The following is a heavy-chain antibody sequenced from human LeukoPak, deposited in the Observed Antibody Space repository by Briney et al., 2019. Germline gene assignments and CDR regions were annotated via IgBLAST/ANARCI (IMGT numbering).Heavy chain of an antibody. CDR3: ARGGGYCSSTSCYGWFDP. CDR2: INHSGST. Sequence: SETLSLTCAVYGGSFSGYYWSWIRQPPGKGLEWIGEINHSGSTNYNPSLKSRVTISVDTSKNQFSLKLSSVTAADTAVYYCARGGGYCSSTSCYGWFDPWGQGTLVTVS. D-gene: IGHD2-2*01. CDR1: GGSFSGYY. J-gene: IGHJ5*02. V-gene: IGHV4-34*01.